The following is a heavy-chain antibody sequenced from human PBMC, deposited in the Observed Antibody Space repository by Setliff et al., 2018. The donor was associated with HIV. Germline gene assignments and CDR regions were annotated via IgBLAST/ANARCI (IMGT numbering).Heavy chain of an antibody. CDR2: IIPILGIA. CDR1: GGTFSSYA. Sequence: VASVKVSCKASGGTFSSYAISWVRQAPGQGLEWMGGIIPILGIANYAQKFQGRVTITADESTSTAYMGLSSLRSEDTAVYYCARDATDSSGYYLGWFDPWGQGTLVTVSS. V-gene: IGHV1-69*10. J-gene: IGHJ5*02. CDR3: ARDATDSSGYYLGWFDP. D-gene: IGHD3-22*01.